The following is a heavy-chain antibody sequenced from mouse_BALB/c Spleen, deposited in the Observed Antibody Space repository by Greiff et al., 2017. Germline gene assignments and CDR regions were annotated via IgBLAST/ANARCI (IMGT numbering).Heavy chain of an antibody. Sequence: VQLQQSGAELVRSGASVKLSCTASGFNIKDYYMHWVKQRPEQGLEWIGWIDPENGDTEYAPKFQGKATMTADTSSNTAYLQLSSLTSEDTAVYYCARRLLRVGRFAYWGQGTLVTISA. V-gene: IGHV14-4*02. CDR3: ARRLLRVGRFAY. CDR1: GFNIKDYY. CDR2: IDPENGDT. D-gene: IGHD1-1*01. J-gene: IGHJ3*01.